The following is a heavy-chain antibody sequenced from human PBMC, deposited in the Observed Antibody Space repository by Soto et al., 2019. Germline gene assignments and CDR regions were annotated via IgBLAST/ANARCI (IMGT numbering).Heavy chain of an antibody. V-gene: IGHV1-18*01. Sequence: GASVKVSCKASGYTFTSYGISWVRQAPGQGLEWMGWISAYNGNTNYAQKLQGRVTMTADESTSTAYMELSSLRSEDTAVYYCARGFKHYYDSSGIYWPADYWGQGTLVTVSS. CDR2: ISAYNGNT. D-gene: IGHD3-22*01. CDR1: GYTFTSYG. J-gene: IGHJ4*03. CDR3: ARGFKHYYDSSGIYWPADY.